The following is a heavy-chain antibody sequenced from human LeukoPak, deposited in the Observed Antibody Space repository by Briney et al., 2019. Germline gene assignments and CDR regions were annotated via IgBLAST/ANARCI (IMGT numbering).Heavy chain of an antibody. CDR1: GFTLSNAW. CDR2: NQSKTDGGTT. CDR3: TTDVPHYQRPDIPVYYYYGMDV. Sequence: PGGSLRLSCAASGFTLSNAWMTWVRQAPAKGLEWVRRNQSKTDGGTTDHAAPVKERFTISRDDSKNTLYLQMNSLKSEDTAVYYCTTDVPHYQRPDIPVYYYYGMDVWGKGTTVTVAS. V-gene: IGHV3-15*01. J-gene: IGHJ6*04. D-gene: IGHD2-2*01.